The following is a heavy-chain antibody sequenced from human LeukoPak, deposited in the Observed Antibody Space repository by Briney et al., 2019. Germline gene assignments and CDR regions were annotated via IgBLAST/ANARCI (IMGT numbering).Heavy chain of an antibody. CDR3: ARELGNFRGFYN. CDR1: GFTFSSYC. J-gene: IGHJ4*02. CDR2: IWYDGSNK. D-gene: IGHD1-7*01. Sequence: PGWSLRLSCAASGFTFSSYCMHWVRQAPGKGLEWVAVIWYDGSNKYYADSVKGRFTISRDNSKNTLYLQMNRLRAEDTAVYYCARELGNFRGFYNWGQGTLVTVSS. V-gene: IGHV3-33*01.